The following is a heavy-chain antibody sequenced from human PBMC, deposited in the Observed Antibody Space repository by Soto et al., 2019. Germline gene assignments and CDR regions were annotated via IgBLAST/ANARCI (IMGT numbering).Heavy chain of an antibody. CDR1: ASTFGEFA. V-gene: IGHV3-23*01. Sequence: GGSLRLSCVGSASTFGEFAMTWVRQAPGQGLEWIASISGSGSSTFPSPSARGRFTISRDNSKKTLFLQLNSLRADDTATFYCARHGSSWDAFDFWGQGTPVTVSS. CDR3: ARHGSSWDAFDF. J-gene: IGHJ4*02. D-gene: IGHD6-13*01. CDR2: ISGSGSST.